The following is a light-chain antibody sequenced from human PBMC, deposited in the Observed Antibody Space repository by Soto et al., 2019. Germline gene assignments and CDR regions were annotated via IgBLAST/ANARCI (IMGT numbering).Light chain of an antibody. J-gene: IGKJ4*01. CDR1: QGISSY. CDR2: AAS. Sequence: DIQLTQSPSFLSASVGDRVTITCRASQGISSYLAWYQQKPGKPPKILIYAASTLQSGVPSRFRGSGSGTEFTLTISRLQPEDFATYYCQQLHSYPLTFGGGTKVEIK. CDR3: QQLHSYPLT. V-gene: IGKV1-9*01.